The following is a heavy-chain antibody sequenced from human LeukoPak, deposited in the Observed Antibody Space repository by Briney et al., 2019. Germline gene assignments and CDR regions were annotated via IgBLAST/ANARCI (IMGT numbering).Heavy chain of an antibody. D-gene: IGHD6-19*01. CDR3: ARGVWLARDY. CDR1: GYSISSGYY. V-gene: IGHV4-38-2*02. J-gene: IGHJ4*02. CDR2: VNLSGST. Sequence: SETLSLTCTVSGYSISSGYYWGWIRQPPGKGLEWIGDVNLSGSTNYNPSLNYNPSLKSRVSISIDTSRNQFSLKLSSVTAADTAVYYCARGVWLARDYWGQGTLVTVSS.